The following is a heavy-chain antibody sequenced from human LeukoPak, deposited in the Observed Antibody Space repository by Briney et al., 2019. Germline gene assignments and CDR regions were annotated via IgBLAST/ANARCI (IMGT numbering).Heavy chain of an antibody. CDR1: GGSISSGTYY. J-gene: IGHJ4*02. V-gene: IGHV4-61*02. CDR3: ARGKSIFIDS. CDR2: IYTSGST. Sequence: SETLSLTCTVSGGSISSGTYYWSWIRQPAGKGLEWIGRIYTSGSTNYNPSLKSRVTISVDTSKSQFSLNLTSVSAADTAVYYCARGKSIFIDSWGQGTLVTVSS. D-gene: IGHD2-21*01.